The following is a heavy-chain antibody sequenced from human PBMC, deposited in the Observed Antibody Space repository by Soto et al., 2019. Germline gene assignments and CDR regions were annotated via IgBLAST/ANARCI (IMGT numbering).Heavy chain of an antibody. Sequence: QEQLVASGGGVGQPGRSLRLSCAASGIRFSFYGMHWVRQTPGKGLEWVAIIWHDATQKYYAESVKGRFTVSRDNSENMFYLQMDSLRDEDTAVYYCAGHQGVGPLLWGQGILVTVSS. CDR3: AGHQGVGPLL. D-gene: IGHD3-10*01. J-gene: IGHJ4*02. V-gene: IGHV3-33*03. CDR1: GIRFSFYG. CDR2: IWHDATQK.